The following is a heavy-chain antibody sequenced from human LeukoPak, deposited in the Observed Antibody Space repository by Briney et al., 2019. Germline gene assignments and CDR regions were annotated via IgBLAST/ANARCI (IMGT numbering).Heavy chain of an antibody. CDR2: MYTSGST. D-gene: IGHD3-22*01. J-gene: IGHJ3*01. V-gene: IGHV4-4*07. Sequence: SETLSLTCTVSGGSISSYYWSWIRQPAGKGLQWIGRMYTSGSTNYNPSLKSRVTMSVDTSKNQFSLRLSSVTAADTAVYYCAKSNGYGLIDIWGQGTTVTVSS. CDR3: AKSNGYGLIDI. CDR1: GGSISSYY.